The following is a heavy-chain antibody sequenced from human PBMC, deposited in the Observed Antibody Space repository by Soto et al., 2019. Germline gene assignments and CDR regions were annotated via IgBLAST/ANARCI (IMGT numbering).Heavy chain of an antibody. CDR1: GFTFSSYG. CDR2: ISYDGSNK. Sequence: GGSLRLSCAASGFTFSSYGMHWVRQAPGKGLEWVAVISYDGSNKYYADSVKGRFTISRDNSKNTLYLQMNSLRAEDTAVYYSAKDRFLIPVAAPIDYWGQATLVTVSS. J-gene: IGHJ4*02. D-gene: IGHD6-19*01. V-gene: IGHV3-30*18. CDR3: AKDRFLIPVAAPIDY.